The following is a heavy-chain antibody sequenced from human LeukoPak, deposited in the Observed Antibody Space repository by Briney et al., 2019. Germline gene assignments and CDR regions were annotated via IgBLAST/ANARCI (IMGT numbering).Heavy chain of an antibody. Sequence: GGSLRLSCVASGFTFSPHYMDWVRQSPGQGLEWVGLIRNKADGYTTIYAASVKGRFTISRDDSTYSVYLQMDSLKTEDKAVYYCGDLGSTGTDHWGQGTLVTVSS. J-gene: IGHJ4*02. V-gene: IGHV3-72*01. CDR2: IRNKADGYTT. D-gene: IGHD4-17*01. CDR3: GDLGSTGTDH. CDR1: GFTFSPHY.